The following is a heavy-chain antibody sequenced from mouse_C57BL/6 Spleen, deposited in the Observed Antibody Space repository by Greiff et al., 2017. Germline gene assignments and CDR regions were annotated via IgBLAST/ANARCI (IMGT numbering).Heavy chain of an antibody. CDR3: ARDYDGYAHYFDY. Sequence: EVKVVESGGGLVKPGGSLKLSCAASGFTFSSYAMSWVRQTPEKRLEWVATISDGGSYTYYPDNVKGRFTISRDNAKNNLYLQMSHLKSEDTAMYYCARDYDGYAHYFDYWGQGTTLTVSS. V-gene: IGHV5-4*01. CDR1: GFTFSSYA. D-gene: IGHD2-3*01. CDR2: ISDGGSYT. J-gene: IGHJ2*01.